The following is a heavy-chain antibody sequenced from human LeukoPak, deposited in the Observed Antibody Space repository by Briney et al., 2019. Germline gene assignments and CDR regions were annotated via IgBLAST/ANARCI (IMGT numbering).Heavy chain of an antibody. D-gene: IGHD5-12*01. J-gene: IGHJ4*02. CDR3: ARDSPYSGYVNFDY. Sequence: GASVKVSCKASGYTFTGYYMHWVRQAPGQGLEWMGWINPNSGGTNYAQKFQGRVTMTRDTSISTAYMELSRLRSDDTAVYYCARDSPYSGYVNFDYWGQGTLVTVSS. CDR2: INPNSGGT. V-gene: IGHV1-2*02. CDR1: GYTFTGYY.